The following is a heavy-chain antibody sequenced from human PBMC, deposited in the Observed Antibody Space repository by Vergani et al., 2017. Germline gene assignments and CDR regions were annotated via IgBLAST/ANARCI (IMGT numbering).Heavy chain of an antibody. J-gene: IGHJ3*02. CDR3: AKDLNSGYYYAGAFDI. D-gene: IGHD3-22*01. V-gene: IGHV3-23*01. CDR2: ISGSGGST. Sequence: EVQLLESGGGLVQPGGSLRLSCAASGFTFSSYAMSWFLQSPGKGLEWVSAISGSGGSTYYADSVKGRFTISRDNSKNTLYLQMNSLRAEDTAVYYCAKDLNSGYYYAGAFDIWGQGTMVTVSS. CDR1: GFTFSSYA.